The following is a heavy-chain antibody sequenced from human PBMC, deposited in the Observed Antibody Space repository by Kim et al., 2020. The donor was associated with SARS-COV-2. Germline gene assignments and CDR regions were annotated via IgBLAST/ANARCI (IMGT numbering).Heavy chain of an antibody. D-gene: IGHD5-18*01. CDR3: AVLLYGYPNLGGFDY. Sequence: SVKVSCKASGGTFSSYAISWVRQAPGQGLEWMGGIIPIFGTANYAQKFQGRVTITADESTSTAYMELSSLRSEDTAVYYCAVLLYGYPNLGGFDYWGQGTLVTVSS. CDR1: GGTFSSYA. V-gene: IGHV1-69*13. J-gene: IGHJ4*02. CDR2: IIPIFGTA.